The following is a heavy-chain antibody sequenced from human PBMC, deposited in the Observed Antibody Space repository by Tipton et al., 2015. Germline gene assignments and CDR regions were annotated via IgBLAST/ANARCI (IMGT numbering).Heavy chain of an antibody. D-gene: IGHD2-2*01. V-gene: IGHV6-1*01. CDR1: GDSVSSNNAA. CDR3: ARGPAPLDY. CDR2: TYYRSKWYR. J-gene: IGHJ4*02. Sequence: GLVKPSQTLSLTCAISGDSVSSNNAAWNWIRQSPSIGLEWLGRTYYRSKWYRVYAPSVRSRITINPDTSKNQFSLQLNSVTPDDTAVYYCARGPAPLDYWGQGILVTASS.